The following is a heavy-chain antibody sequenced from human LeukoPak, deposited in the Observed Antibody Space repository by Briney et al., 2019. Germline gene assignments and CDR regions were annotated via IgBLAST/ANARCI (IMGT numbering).Heavy chain of an antibody. CDR3: ARSPPDFRYFDY. V-gene: IGHV3-72*01. Sequence: GGSLRLSCAASGFTFSDHYMDWVRQALGKGLEWVGRIRNKANSYTTEYAASVKGRFSISRDESKDSLYLQMNSLISEDTAVYYCARSPPDFRYFDYWGQGILVTVSS. CDR1: GFTFSDHY. J-gene: IGHJ4*02. CDR2: IRNKANSYTT. D-gene: IGHD3-3*01.